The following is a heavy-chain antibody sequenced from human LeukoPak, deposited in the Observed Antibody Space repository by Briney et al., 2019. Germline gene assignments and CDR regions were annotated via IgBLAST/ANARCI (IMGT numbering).Heavy chain of an antibody. CDR1: GFTFSSYA. V-gene: IGHV3-23*01. CDR3: ARASDYYDSSGLYFDY. CDR2: ISGSGGST. J-gene: IGHJ4*02. D-gene: IGHD3-22*01. Sequence: GGSLRLSCAASGFTFSSYAMSWVRQAPGKGLEWVSAISGSGGSTYYADSVKGRFTISRDNAKNTLYLQMNSLRAEDTAVYYCARASDYYDSSGLYFDYWGQGTLVTVSS.